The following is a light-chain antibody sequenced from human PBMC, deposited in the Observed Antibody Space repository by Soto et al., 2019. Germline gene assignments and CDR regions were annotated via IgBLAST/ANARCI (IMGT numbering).Light chain of an antibody. Sequence: EIVLAQSPATLSLSLGERATLSCRASQHISSFLAWYQQKPGQAPRLLIYDASNRATGIPARFSGSGSGTDFTLTISSLEPEDFAIYYCQQRANWPPFTFGQGTKLEIK. CDR2: DAS. CDR1: QHISSF. J-gene: IGKJ2*01. CDR3: QQRANWPPFT. V-gene: IGKV3-11*01.